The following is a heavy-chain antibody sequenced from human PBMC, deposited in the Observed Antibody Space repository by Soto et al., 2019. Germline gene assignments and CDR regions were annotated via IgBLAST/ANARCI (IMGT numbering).Heavy chain of an antibody. J-gene: IGHJ4*02. CDR2: ISSTTNYI. CDR1: GFTVSSYE. CDR3: ARESEDLTSNFDY. Sequence: PGGSLRLSCAASGFTVSSYEMDWVRQAPGKGLEWVSSISSTTNYIYYGDSMKGRFTISRDNAKNSLYLEMNSLRAEDTAVYYCARESEDLTSNFDYWGQGTLVTVSS. V-gene: IGHV3-21*06.